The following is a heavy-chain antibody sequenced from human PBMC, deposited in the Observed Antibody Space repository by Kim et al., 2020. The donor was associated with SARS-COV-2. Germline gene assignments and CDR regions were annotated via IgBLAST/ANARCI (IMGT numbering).Heavy chain of an antibody. CDR2: IKSKTDGGTT. Sequence: GGSLRLSCAASGFTFSNAWMSWVRQAPGKGLEWVGRIKSKTDGGTTDYAAPVKGRFTISRDDSKNTLYLQMNSLKTEDTAVYYCTTDPLIRSSWYRGLGDWGQGTLVTVSS. CDR1: GFTFSNAW. D-gene: IGHD6-13*01. V-gene: IGHV3-15*01. J-gene: IGHJ4*02. CDR3: TTDPLIRSSWYRGLGD.